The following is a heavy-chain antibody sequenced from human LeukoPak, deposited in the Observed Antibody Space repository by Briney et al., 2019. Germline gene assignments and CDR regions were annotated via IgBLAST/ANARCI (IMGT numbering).Heavy chain of an antibody. CDR2: ISSNGDST. Sequence: QSGGSLRLSCSASGFTFRTYAMHWVRQAPGKGLEYVSAISSNGDSTYYADSVKGRFTISRDNSKNTLYLQINSLRAEDTAVYYCARTNGRFGELLLDYWGQGTLVTVSS. CDR3: ARTNGRFGELLLDY. CDR1: GFTFRTYA. J-gene: IGHJ4*02. V-gene: IGHV3-64*04. D-gene: IGHD3-10*01.